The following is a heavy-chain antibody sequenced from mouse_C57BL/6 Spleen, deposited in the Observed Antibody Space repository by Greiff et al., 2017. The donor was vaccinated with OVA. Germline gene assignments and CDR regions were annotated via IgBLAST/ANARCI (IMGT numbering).Heavy chain of an antibody. V-gene: IGHV1-64*01. J-gene: IGHJ3*01. Sequence: VQLKQPGAELVKPGASVKLSCKASGYTFTSYWMHWVKQRPGQGLEWIGMIHPNSGSTNYNEKFKSKATLTVDKSSSTAYMQLSSLTSEDSAVYYCAREDYYGSSPSWFAYWGQGTLVTVSA. CDR1: GYTFTSYW. CDR3: AREDYYGSSPSWFAY. D-gene: IGHD1-1*01. CDR2: IHPNSGST.